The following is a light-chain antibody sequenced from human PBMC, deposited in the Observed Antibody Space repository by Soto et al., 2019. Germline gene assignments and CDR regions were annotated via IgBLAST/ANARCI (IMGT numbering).Light chain of an antibody. V-gene: IGKV4-1*01. CDR3: QQYYSTLT. Sequence: DIVMTQSPDSLAVSLGERVTINCKSSQSVLYSSVNKNYLAWYQQKPGQPPKLLIYWASTRDSGVPDRFSGSGSGADFTLTISSLQAEDVAVYYCQQYYSTLTFGGGTKVEIK. J-gene: IGKJ4*01. CDR2: WAS. CDR1: QSVLYSSVNKNY.